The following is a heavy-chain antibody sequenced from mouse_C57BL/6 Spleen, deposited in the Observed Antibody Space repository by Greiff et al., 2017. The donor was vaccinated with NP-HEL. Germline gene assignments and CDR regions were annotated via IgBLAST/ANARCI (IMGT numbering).Heavy chain of an antibody. V-gene: IGHV5-17*01. D-gene: IGHD3-2*02. Sequence: DVKLVESGGGLVKPGGSLKLSCAASGFTFSDYGMHWVRQAPEKGLEWVAYISSGSSTIYYADTVKGRFTISRDKAKNTLFLQMTSLRSEDTAMYYCARPGVAAQAWFAYWGQGTLVTVSA. CDR1: GFTFSDYG. CDR3: ARPGVAAQAWFAY. CDR2: ISSGSSTI. J-gene: IGHJ3*01.